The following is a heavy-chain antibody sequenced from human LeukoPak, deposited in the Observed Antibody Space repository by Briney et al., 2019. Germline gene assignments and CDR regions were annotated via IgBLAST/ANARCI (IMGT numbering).Heavy chain of an antibody. D-gene: IGHD3-9*01. V-gene: IGHV3-30*18. Sequence: GGSLRLSRAASGFTFSSYGMHWVRQAPGKGLEWVAVISYDGSNKYYADSVKGRFTISRDNSKNTLYLQMNSLRAEDTAVYYCANEPPWGDIPDSWDAFDIWGQGTMVTVSS. CDR2: ISYDGSNK. CDR3: ANEPPWGDIPDSWDAFDI. J-gene: IGHJ3*02. CDR1: GFTFSSYG.